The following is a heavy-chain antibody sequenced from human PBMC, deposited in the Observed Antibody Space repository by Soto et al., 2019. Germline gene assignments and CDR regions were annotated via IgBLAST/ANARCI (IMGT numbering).Heavy chain of an antibody. CDR3: ARRTYCGGDCYSLNWFDP. J-gene: IGHJ5*02. Sequence: LGESLKISCKGSGYSFTSYWIGWVRQMPGKGLEWMGIIYPGDSDTRYSPSFQGQVTISADKSISTAYLQWSSLKASDTAMYYCARRTYCGGDCYSLNWFDPWGQGTLVTVSS. CDR2: IYPGDSDT. V-gene: IGHV5-51*01. D-gene: IGHD2-21*02. CDR1: GYSFTSYW.